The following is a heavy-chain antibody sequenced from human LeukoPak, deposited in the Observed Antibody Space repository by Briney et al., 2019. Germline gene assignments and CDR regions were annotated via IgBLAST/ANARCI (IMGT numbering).Heavy chain of an antibody. D-gene: IGHD3-10*01. V-gene: IGHV4-59*01. CDR2: IYFTGTT. Sequence: TSETLSLTCTVSGGSISSYWSWIRQSPGKGLEWIGYIYFTGTTNYNPSLKSRLTISIDTSRNQFSLKLSSATAADTAIYYCVYGGSYLTKWGQGTLVTVSS. CDR1: GGSISSY. J-gene: IGHJ4*02. CDR3: VYGGSYLTK.